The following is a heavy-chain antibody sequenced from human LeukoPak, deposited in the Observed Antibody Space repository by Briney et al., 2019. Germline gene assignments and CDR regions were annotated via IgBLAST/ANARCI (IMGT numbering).Heavy chain of an antibody. CDR3: ARLSETPAFYPGGRYLYLAY. Sequence: ASVKASCKASGYTFSSYDINWVRQATGQGLEWMGWMNPSTGSTGYAQKFQGRVTMTRDTSTSTAYMELSSLISEDTAVYYCARLSETPAFYPGGRYLYLAYWGQGAQVTVSS. CDR2: MNPSTGST. D-gene: IGHD2-8*02. J-gene: IGHJ4*02. CDR1: GYTFSSYD. V-gene: IGHV1-8*01.